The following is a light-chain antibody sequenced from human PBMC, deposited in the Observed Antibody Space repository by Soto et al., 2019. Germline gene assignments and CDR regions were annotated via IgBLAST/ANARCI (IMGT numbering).Light chain of an antibody. CDR1: QSISSSF. V-gene: IGKV3-20*01. CDR3: QQYVRSPPSWT. Sequence: ETVLTQSPGPLSLSPGERATLSCRASQSISSSFLAWYQQKPGQAPRLLIYGASSRATGIPDRFSGSGSGTDFTLTISRLEPEDAAVYYCQQYVRSPPSWTFGQGTKVEIK. CDR2: GAS. J-gene: IGKJ1*01.